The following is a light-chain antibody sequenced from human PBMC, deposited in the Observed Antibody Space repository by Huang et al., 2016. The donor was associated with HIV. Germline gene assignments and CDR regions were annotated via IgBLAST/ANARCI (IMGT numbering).Light chain of an antibody. CDR3: QQYGSSYT. V-gene: IGKV3-20*01. Sequence: EIVLTQSPGTLSLSPGERATLSCRASQSVSSSYLAWYQQKPGQAPRLLIYDASSRATGIPDRVRGSGSGTDFTLTISRLGPEDFAVYYWQQYGSSYTFGQGTKLAIK. CDR2: DAS. CDR1: QSVSSSY. J-gene: IGKJ2*01.